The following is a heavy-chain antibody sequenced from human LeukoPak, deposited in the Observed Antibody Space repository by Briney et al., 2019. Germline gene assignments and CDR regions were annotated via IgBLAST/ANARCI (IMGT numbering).Heavy chain of an antibody. CDR3: ASSYCSSTSCYLVWFDP. Sequence: PLQTLSLTCTVSVGSISSVGYYWSWIRPHPGKGLEWIGSIYFSGRTYYNPSLKSRVTTSVDTSKNQFSLKLSSVTAADTAVYYCASSYCSSTSCYLVWFDPWGQGTLVTVSS. D-gene: IGHD2-2*01. CDR1: VGSISSVGYY. J-gene: IGHJ5*02. CDR2: IYFSGRT. V-gene: IGHV4-31*03.